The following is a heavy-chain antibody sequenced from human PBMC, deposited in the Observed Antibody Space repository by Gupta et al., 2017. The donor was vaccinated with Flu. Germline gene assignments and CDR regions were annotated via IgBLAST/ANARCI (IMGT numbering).Heavy chain of an antibody. J-gene: IGHJ6*02. CDR1: GFAFSNPW. V-gene: IGHV3-74*01. CDR2: IKTGGSDT. Sequence: EVHLVESGGGFVQRGGSLRLSCAASGFAFSNPWLHWLRHSPGQGLVWVSRIKTGGSDTTYADSVKGRFTISRDNAKNTVYLQMNSLRGEDTAVYYCVTEGKLTDNRMQYYYGMDVWGQGTTVTVSS. D-gene: IGHD3-9*01. CDR3: VTEGKLTDNRMQYYYGMDV.